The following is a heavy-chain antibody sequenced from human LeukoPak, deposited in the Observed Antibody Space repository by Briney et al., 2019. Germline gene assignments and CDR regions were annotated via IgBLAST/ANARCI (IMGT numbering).Heavy chain of an antibody. V-gene: IGHV1-8*01. CDR2: MNPNSGNT. Sequence: ASVKVSCKASGYTFTSYDINWVRQATGQGLEWMGWMNPNSGNTGYAQKFQGRVTMTRNTSISTVYMELSSLRSEDTAVYYCARRLGLRWDLQAFDIWGQGTMVTVPS. J-gene: IGHJ3*02. CDR1: GYTFTSYD. D-gene: IGHD4-23*01. CDR3: ARRLGLRWDLQAFDI.